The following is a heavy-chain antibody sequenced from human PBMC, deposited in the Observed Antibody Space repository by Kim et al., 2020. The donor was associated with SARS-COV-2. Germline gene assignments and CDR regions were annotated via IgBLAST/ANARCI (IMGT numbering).Heavy chain of an antibody. CDR3: ARASGAYSGSYLAAFDI. J-gene: IGHJ3*02. V-gene: IGHV4-39*07. D-gene: IGHD1-26*01. Sequence: LKSRVTISVDTSKNQFSLKLSSVTAADTAVYYCARASGAYSGSYLAAFDIWGQGTMVTVSS.